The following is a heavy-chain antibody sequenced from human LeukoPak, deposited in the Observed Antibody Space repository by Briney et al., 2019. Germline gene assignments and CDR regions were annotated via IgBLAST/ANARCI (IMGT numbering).Heavy chain of an antibody. J-gene: IGHJ4*02. Sequence: SETLSLTCTVSGGSISSYYWTWIRQPPGKGLEWIGYIYYSGSTNYNPSLKSRVTISVDTSKNQFSLKLSSMTAADTAVYYCARGSGWYIFWGQGTLVTVSS. V-gene: IGHV4-59*01. CDR2: IYYSGST. D-gene: IGHD6-19*01. CDR1: GGSISSYY. CDR3: ARGSGWYIF.